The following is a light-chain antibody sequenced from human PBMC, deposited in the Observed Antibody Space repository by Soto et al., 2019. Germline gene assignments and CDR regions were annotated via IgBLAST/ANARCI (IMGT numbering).Light chain of an antibody. J-gene: IGKJ2*01. CDR2: GAS. Sequence: EIVMTQSPATLSVSPGERATLACRASQSVSSNLAWYQQKPGQAPRLLIYGASTRATGIPARFSGSGSGTEFTLTISSLQSEDFAVYYCQHYNNWPLYTFGQGTKVEIK. CDR3: QHYNNWPLYT. CDR1: QSVSSN. V-gene: IGKV3-15*01.